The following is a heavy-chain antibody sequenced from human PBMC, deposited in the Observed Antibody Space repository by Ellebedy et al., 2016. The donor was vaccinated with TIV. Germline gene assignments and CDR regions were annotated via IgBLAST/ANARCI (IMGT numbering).Heavy chain of an antibody. CDR2: INSDGSDT. CDR3: AAVQYWEAVFDM. J-gene: IGHJ3*02. D-gene: IGHD2-8*02. CDR1: GFIFSGYW. V-gene: IGHV3-74*01. Sequence: GESLKISCAASGFIFSGYWMHWVRQAPGKGLVWASRINSDGSDTAYADSVRGRFTISRDNAKNTLYLQMNSLRAEDTAVYYCAAVQYWEAVFDMWGQGTMVTVSS.